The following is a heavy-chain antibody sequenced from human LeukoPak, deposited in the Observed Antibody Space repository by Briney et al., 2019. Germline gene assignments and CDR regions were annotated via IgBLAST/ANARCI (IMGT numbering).Heavy chain of an antibody. J-gene: IGHJ4*02. D-gene: IGHD5-12*01. CDR3: ARDRSGYDWPFDY. V-gene: IGHV3-21*01. CDR2: ISDDSNYI. CDR1: GFTFSTYS. Sequence: PGGSLRLSCAASGFTFSTYSGNWIRQAPGKGLEWVSSISDDSNYIFYADSVKGRFTISRDNAKNSLYLQMNSLRAEDTAVYYCARDRSGYDWPFDYWGQGTLVTVSS.